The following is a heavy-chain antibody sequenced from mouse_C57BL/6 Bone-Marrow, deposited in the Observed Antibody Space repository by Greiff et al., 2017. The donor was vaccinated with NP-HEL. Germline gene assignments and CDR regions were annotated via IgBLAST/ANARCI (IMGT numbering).Heavy chain of an antibody. J-gene: IGHJ3*01. CDR2: IDPENGDT. D-gene: IGHD1-1*01. CDR3: TTGYYGSSDVAY. CDR1: GFNIKDDY. Sequence: EVQLQQSGAELVRPGASVKLSCTASGFNIKDDYMHWVKQRPEQGLEWIGWIDPENGDTEYASKFQGKATITAGTTANTAYLQLSSLTSEDTAVYYCTTGYYGSSDVAYWGQGTLVTVTA. V-gene: IGHV14-4*01.